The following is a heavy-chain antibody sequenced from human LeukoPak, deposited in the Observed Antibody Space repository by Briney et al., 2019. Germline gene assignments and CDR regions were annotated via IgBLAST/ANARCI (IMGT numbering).Heavy chain of an antibody. Sequence: PGGSLRLSCAASGFTFSSYAMSWVRQAPGKGLEWVSAISGSGGSTYYADSVKGRFPISRDNSKNTLYLQMNSLRAEDTAVYYCAKDGFLEWLAFDYWGQGTLVTVSS. CDR3: AKDGFLEWLAFDY. D-gene: IGHD3-3*01. V-gene: IGHV3-23*01. CDR1: GFTFSSYA. CDR2: ISGSGGST. J-gene: IGHJ4*02.